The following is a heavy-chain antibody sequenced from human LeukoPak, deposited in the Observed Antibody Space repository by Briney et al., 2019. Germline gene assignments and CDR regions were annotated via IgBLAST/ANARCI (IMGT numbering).Heavy chain of an antibody. V-gene: IGHV1-18*01. D-gene: IGHD2-8*01. CDR2: ISAYNGNT. CDR3: ARVSVYATSYYGMDV. J-gene: IGHJ6*02. CDR1: GYTFTSYG. Sequence: GASVKVSCKASGYTFTSYGISWVRQAPGQGLEWMGWISAYNGNTNYAQKLQGRVAMTTDTSTSTAYMELRSPRSDDTAVYYCARVSVYATSYYGMDVWGQGTTVTVSS.